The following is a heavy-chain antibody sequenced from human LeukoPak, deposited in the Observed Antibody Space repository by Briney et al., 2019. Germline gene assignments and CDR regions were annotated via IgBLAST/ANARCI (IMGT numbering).Heavy chain of an antibody. CDR3: TRDFAFQQFDY. D-gene: IGHD1/OR15-1a*01. CDR1: GFSFSNSW. J-gene: IGHJ4*02. CDR2: INQDGSTK. Sequence: PGGSLRLSCAATGFSFSNSWMTWVRQAPGKGPEWLASINQDGSTKNYVDAVEGRFTISRDNAKNSLYLQVNSLRAEDTAVYYCTRDFAFQQFDYWGQGTLVTVSS. V-gene: IGHV3-7*01.